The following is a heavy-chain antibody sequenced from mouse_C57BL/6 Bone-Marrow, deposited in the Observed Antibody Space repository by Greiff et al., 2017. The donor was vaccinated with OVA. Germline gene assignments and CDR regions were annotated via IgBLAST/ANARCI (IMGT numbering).Heavy chain of an antibody. V-gene: IGHV1-80*01. CDR2: IYPGDGDT. Sequence: VKLMESGAELVKPGASVKISCKASGYAFSSYWMNWVKQRPGKGLEWIGQIYPGDGDTNYNGKFKGKATLTVDTSSSTAYMQLSSLTSEDSAVYYCASPYYGSAWFAYWGQGTLVTVSA. CDR3: ASPYYGSAWFAY. CDR1: GYAFSSYW. J-gene: IGHJ3*01. D-gene: IGHD1-1*01.